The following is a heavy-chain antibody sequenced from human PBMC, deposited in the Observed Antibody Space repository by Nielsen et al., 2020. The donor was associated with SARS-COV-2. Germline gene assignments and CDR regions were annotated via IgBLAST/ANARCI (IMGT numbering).Heavy chain of an antibody. J-gene: IGHJ1*01. D-gene: IGHD2-2*01. V-gene: IGHV4-39*07. CDR2: IYYSGST. Sequence: WIRQPPGKGLEWIGSIYYSGSTNYNPSLKSRVTISVDTSKNQLSLKLSSVTAADTAVYYCARGRSRYCSSTSCLQYFQHWGQGTLVTVSS. CDR3: ARGRSRYCSSTSCLQYFQH.